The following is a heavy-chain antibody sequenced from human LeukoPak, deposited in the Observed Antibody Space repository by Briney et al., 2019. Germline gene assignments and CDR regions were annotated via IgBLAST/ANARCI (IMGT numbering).Heavy chain of an antibody. CDR3: ARAPSEIGGYYPEYFRH. CDR1: GFTFSSYW. Sequence: GGSLRLSCAASGFTFSSYWMHWVRQAPGKGLVWVSRIKSDRSTRYADSVKGRFTISRDNAKNTVSLQMTSLRAEDTGVYYCARAPSEIGGYYPEYFRHWGQGTLVIVSS. D-gene: IGHD3-22*01. J-gene: IGHJ1*01. CDR2: IKSDRST. V-gene: IGHV3-74*01.